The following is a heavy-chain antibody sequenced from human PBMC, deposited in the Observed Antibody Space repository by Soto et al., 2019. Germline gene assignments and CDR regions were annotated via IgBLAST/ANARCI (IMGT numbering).Heavy chain of an antibody. CDR3: ATRVSAYDRNYNYHAMDG. CDR1: GFTFSSYA. D-gene: IGHD5-12*01. Sequence: VGSLRLSCAASGFTFSSYAMRFFRHAPGQGLEWVSAISGSGVSTYYADSVKGRFTISRDNSKSTLYLQRNSQRAEYTAVYYCATRVSAYDRNYNYHAMDG. CDR2: ISGSGVST. J-gene: IGHJ6*02. V-gene: IGHV3-23*01.